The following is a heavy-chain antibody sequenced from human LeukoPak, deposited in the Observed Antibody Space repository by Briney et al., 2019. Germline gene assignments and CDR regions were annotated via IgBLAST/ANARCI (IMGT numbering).Heavy chain of an antibody. CDR3: ARLIAAAGPNWFDP. CDR2: IYYSGST. D-gene: IGHD6-13*01. Sequence: TSETLSLTCTVSGGSISSYYWSWIRQPPGKGLEWIGYIYYSGSTNYNPSLKSRVTISVDTSKNQFSLKLSSVTAADTAVYYCARLIAAAGPNWFDPWGQGTLVTVPS. V-gene: IGHV4-59*01. J-gene: IGHJ5*02. CDR1: GGSISSYY.